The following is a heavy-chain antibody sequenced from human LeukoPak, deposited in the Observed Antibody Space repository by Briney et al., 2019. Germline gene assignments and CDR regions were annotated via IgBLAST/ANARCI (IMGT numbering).Heavy chain of an antibody. CDR3: AGIILVRGVPDY. D-gene: IGHD3-10*01. Sequence: SETLSLTCAVYGGSFSGYYWSWIRQPPGKGLEWIGEINHSGSTNYNPSLKSRVTISVDTSKNQFSLKLSSVTAADTAVYYCAGIILVRGVPDYWGQGTLVTVSS. CDR2: INHSGST. CDR1: GGSFSGYY. V-gene: IGHV4-34*01. J-gene: IGHJ4*02.